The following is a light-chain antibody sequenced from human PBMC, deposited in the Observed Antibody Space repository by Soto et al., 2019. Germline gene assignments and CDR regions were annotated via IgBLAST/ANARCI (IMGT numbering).Light chain of an antibody. V-gene: IGKV1-5*01. CDR2: DAS. CDR1: QSISSW. Sequence: DIQMTQSPSTLSASVGDRVTITCRASQSISSWLAWYQQKPGKAPKLLIYDASSLESGVTSRFSGNGSGTEFTLTISSLQPDDFATYYCQHRWTFGQGTKVEIK. CDR3: QHRWT. J-gene: IGKJ1*01.